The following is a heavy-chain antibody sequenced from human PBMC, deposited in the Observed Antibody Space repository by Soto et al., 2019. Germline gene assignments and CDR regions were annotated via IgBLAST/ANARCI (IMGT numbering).Heavy chain of an antibody. V-gene: IGHV3-48*01. Sequence: EVQLVESGGGLVQPGGSLRLSCAASGFTFSSYSMNWVRQAPGKGLEWVSYISSSSSTIYYADFVKGRFTIPRDNAKNSLYLQMNSLRAEDTAVYYCARDKGTVTLDYWGQGTLVTVSS. CDR3: ARDKGTVTLDY. D-gene: IGHD4-17*01. CDR1: GFTFSSYS. J-gene: IGHJ4*02. CDR2: ISSSSSTI.